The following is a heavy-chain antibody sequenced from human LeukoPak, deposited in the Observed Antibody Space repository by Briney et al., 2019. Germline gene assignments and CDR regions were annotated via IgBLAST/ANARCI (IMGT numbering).Heavy chain of an antibody. CDR3: ARRSGIAVAGAFDY. CDR2: ISGSGDST. D-gene: IGHD6-19*01. Sequence: GGSLRLSCAASGFTFSVYTMHWVRQAPGKGLEWVSGISGSGDSTYYAGSVKGRFTISRDNSKNTLYLQMNSLRAEDTVVYYCARRSGIAVAGAFDYWGQGTLVTVSS. CDR1: GFTFSVYT. J-gene: IGHJ4*02. V-gene: IGHV3-23*01.